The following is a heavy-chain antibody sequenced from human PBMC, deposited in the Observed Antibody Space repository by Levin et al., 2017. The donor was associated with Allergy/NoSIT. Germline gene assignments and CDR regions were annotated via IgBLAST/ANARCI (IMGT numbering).Heavy chain of an antibody. J-gene: IGHJ6*03. CDR2: IYYSGST. CDR1: GGSISSSSYY. D-gene: IGHD3-16*01. Sequence: SETLSLTCTVSGGSISSSSYYWGWIRQPPGKGLELIGSIYYSGSTYYNPSLKSRVTISVDTSKNQFSLKLSSVTAAATAVYYCARAWGDSRYYYYYYMDVWGKGTTVTVSS. V-gene: IGHV4-39*01. CDR3: ARAWGDSRYYYYYYMDV.